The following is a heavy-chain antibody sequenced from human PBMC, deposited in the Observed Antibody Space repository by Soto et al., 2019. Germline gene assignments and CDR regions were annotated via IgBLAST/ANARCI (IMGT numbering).Heavy chain of an antibody. D-gene: IGHD3-3*01. CDR2: IIPIFGTA. J-gene: IGHJ6*02. CDR1: GGTFSSYA. CDR3: ARMTADTIFGVVIPPDYYYGMDV. Sequence: ASVKVSCKASGGTFSSYAISWVRQAPGQGLEWMGGIIPIFGTANYAQKFQGRVTITADESTITAYMELSSLRSEDTAVYYCARMTADTIFGVVIPPDYYYGMDVWGQGTTVTVSS. V-gene: IGHV1-69*13.